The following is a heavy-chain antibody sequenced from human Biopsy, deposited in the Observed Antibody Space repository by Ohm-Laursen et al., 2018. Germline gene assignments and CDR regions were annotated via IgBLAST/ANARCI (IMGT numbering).Heavy chain of an antibody. CDR3: AKAGRGYIDY. V-gene: IGHV3-21*01. CDR2: ISSTSDYI. D-gene: IGHD5-18*01. J-gene: IGHJ4*02. CDR1: GFTFTDYT. Sequence: GSLRLSCTASGFTFTDYTMTWVRLAPGRGLEWVSSISSTSDYIYYADSVKGRFTISRDNAKNTLYLQMNSLRVEDTAVYYCAKAGRGYIDYWGQGTLVIVSS.